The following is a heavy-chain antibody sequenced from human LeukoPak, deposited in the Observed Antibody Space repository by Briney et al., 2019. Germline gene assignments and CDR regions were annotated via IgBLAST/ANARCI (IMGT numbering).Heavy chain of an antibody. CDR3: ARVDGSCSGGSCPSGNWFDP. D-gene: IGHD2-15*01. V-gene: IGHV4-4*07. J-gene: IGHJ5*02. Sequence: PSETLSLTCTVSGGSISSYYWSWIRQPAGKGLEWIGRFFPTGISNYNPSLKSRVTISVDTSKNQFSLKLTSVTAADTAVYYCARVDGSCSGGSCPSGNWFDPWGQGTLVTVSS. CDR1: GGSISSYY. CDR2: FFPTGIS.